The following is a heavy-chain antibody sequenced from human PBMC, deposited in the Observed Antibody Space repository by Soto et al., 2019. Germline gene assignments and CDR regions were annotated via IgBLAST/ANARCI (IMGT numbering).Heavy chain of an antibody. CDR3: ATVGGGWLPFDS. J-gene: IGHJ4*02. V-gene: IGHV3-48*02. CDR2: ISSSGSPT. CDR1: GFTFSSYS. Sequence: VQLVESGGGVVQPGGSLRLSCAASGFTFSSYSMNWVRQAPGKGLEWVSFISSSGSPTYYADSVKGRFTISRDNAKNSLSLQMNSLRDEDTAVYYCATVGGGWLPFDSWGQGTLVTVSS. D-gene: IGHD3-16*01.